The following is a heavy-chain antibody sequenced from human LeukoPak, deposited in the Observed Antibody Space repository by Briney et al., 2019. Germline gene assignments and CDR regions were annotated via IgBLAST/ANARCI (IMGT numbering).Heavy chain of an antibody. V-gene: IGHV5-51*01. Sequence: GESLKISCKGSGYSFTSYWIGWVRQMPGKGLEWMGIIYPGDSDTRYSPSFQGQVTISADKSISTAYLQWSSLKASDTAMYYCARPSPGPYIYEQVPDYWGQGTLVTVSS. CDR1: GYSFTSYW. CDR3: ARPSPGPYIYEQVPDY. CDR2: IYPGDSDT. J-gene: IGHJ4*02. D-gene: IGHD5-18*01.